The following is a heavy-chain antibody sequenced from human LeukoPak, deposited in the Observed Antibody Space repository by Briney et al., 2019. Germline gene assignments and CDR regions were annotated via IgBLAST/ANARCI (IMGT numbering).Heavy chain of an antibody. D-gene: IGHD3-22*01. CDR3: ASMGYYYDSSGYYRY. Sequence: GGSLRFSCAASGFTFSDYYMSWIRQAPGKGLEWVSYISSSGSTIYYADSVKGRFTISRDNAKNSLYLQMNGLRAEDTAVYYCASMGYYYDSSGYYRYWGQGTLVTVSS. CDR2: ISSSGSTI. J-gene: IGHJ4*02. CDR1: GFTFSDYY. V-gene: IGHV3-11*01.